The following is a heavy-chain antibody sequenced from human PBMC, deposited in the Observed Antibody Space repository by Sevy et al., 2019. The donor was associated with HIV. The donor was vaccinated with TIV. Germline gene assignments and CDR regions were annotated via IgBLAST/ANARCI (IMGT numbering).Heavy chain of an antibody. CDR3: AKDNHYDSRGYYYGMRPSEGAFDI. CDR2: ISGSGGST. D-gene: IGHD3-22*01. J-gene: IGHJ3*02. Sequence: GGSLRLPCAASGFNFGSYAMSWVRQAPGKGLEWVSAISGSGGSTYYADSVKGRFTISRDNSKNTLDLQMNSLRAEDTAIYYCAKDNHYDSRGYYYGMRPSEGAFDIWGQGTMVTVSS. V-gene: IGHV3-23*01. CDR1: GFNFGSYA.